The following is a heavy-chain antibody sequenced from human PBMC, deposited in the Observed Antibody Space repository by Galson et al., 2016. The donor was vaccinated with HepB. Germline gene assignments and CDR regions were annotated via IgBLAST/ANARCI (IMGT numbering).Heavy chain of an antibody. V-gene: IGHV3-7*01. J-gene: IGHJ5*02. CDR2: IKQDGSEN. D-gene: IGHD3-3*01. CDR1: GFTFNSYW. Sequence: LRLSCAASGFTFNSYWMSWVRRAPGKGLEWVANIKQDGSENYYVDSVKGRFTISRDNARNSLYLQMNSLRAEDTAVYYCARGWDDFWSAGRFDPGGQGTLVTVSS. CDR3: ARGWDDFWSAGRFDP.